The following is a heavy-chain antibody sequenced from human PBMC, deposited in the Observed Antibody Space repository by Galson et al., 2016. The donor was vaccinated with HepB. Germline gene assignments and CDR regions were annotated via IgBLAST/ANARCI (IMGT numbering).Heavy chain of an antibody. CDR2: ISASSGST. CDR1: GFIFSSYA. V-gene: IGHV3-23*01. CDR3: AKRRGDNEFDY. D-gene: IGHD3-10*01. J-gene: IGHJ4*02. Sequence: SLRLSCAGSGFIFSSYAMSWVRQAPGKGLEWVSGISASSGSTEYADSVKGRFTISRDNSKNTLFLQMNSLRAEDTAVYYCAKRRGDNEFDYWGQGTPVTVSS.